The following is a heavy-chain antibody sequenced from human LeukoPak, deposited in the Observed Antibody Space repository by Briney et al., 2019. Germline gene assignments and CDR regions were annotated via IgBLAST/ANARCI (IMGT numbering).Heavy chain of an antibody. V-gene: IGHV4-30-4*01. CDR2: IYYSGST. CDR3: ARTSYGGNPPMEVFDY. CDR1: GGSISSGDYY. D-gene: IGHD4-23*01. J-gene: IGHJ4*02. Sequence: SETLSLTCTVSGGSISSGDYYWSWIRQPPGKGLEWIGYIYYSGSTYYNPSLKSRVTISVDTSKNQFSLKLSSVTAADTAVYYCARTSYGGNPPMEVFDYWGQGTLVTVSS.